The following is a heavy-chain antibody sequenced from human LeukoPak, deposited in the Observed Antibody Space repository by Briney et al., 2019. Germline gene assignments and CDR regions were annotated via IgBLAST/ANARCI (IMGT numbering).Heavy chain of an antibody. CDR1: GDSISSYY. D-gene: IGHD3-3*01. Sequence: SETVSLTCTVSGDSISSYYWSWIRQPPGKGLEWIGYIYYSGSTNYNPSLKSRVTISVDTSKNRFSLKVLSVTAADTAVYYGARARSHDFWICYHPVGPLWAFDIWGQGTMVTVSS. J-gene: IGHJ3*02. CDR2: IYYSGST. CDR3: ARARSHDFWICYHPVGPLWAFDI. V-gene: IGHV4-59*01.